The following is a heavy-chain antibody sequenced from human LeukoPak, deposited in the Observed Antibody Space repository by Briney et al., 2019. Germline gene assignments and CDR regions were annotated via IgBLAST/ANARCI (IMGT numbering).Heavy chain of an antibody. CDR2: VSGSGDNT. CDR3: ARWSRSCSSTSCLFDY. V-gene: IGHV3-23*01. CDR1: GFTFSGYA. J-gene: IGHJ4*02. D-gene: IGHD2-2*01. Sequence: GGSLRLSCAASGFTFSGYAMNWVRQAPGKGLEWVLGVSGSGDNTYYAASVKGRFTISRDNSKNPLYLQMNSLRADDTAVYYCARWSRSCSSTSCLFDYWGQGTLVTVSS.